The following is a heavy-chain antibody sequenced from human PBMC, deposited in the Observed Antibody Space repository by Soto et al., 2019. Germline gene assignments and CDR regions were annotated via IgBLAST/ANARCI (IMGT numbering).Heavy chain of an antibody. CDR1: GFTFSEYA. Sequence: PGGSLRLSCAASGFTFSEYAMTWVRQAPGKGLEWVSVIGGAGSNIYYADSVEGRFTVSRDDSKNTLYLQMNSLRAEDTAVYYCAKDEGPCGVGATSYFEYWGQGTLVTVSS. D-gene: IGHD1-26*01. CDR2: IGGAGSNI. CDR3: AKDEGPCGVGATSYFEY. V-gene: IGHV3-23*01. J-gene: IGHJ4*02.